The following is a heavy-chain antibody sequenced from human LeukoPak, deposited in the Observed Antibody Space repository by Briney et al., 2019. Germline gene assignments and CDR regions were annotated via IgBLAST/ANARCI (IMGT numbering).Heavy chain of an antibody. CDR2: ISWNSGSI. CDR1: GFTFYDYA. D-gene: IGHD3-22*01. V-gene: IGHV3-9*01. CDR3: AKVDDSSGYGYDY. J-gene: IGHJ4*02. Sequence: GGSLRLSCAASGFTFYDYAMHWVRQAPGKGLEWVSGISWNSGSIGYADSVKGRFTISRDNAKNSLYLQMDSLRPEDTALYCCAKVDDSSGYGYDYWGQGTLVTVSS.